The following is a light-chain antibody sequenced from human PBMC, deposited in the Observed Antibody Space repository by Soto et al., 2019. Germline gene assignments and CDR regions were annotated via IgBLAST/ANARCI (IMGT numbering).Light chain of an antibody. J-gene: IGLJ2*01. Sequence: QSALTQPASVSGSPGQSITISCTGTSSDVGSYNLVSWYQQHPGKAPKLLIYEDSRRPSGISNRFSGSKAGNTASLTISGIQAEDEADYYCCSYAGSRTLVFGGGTKVTVL. CDR3: CSYAGSRTLV. CDR1: SSDVGSYNL. V-gene: IGLV2-23*01. CDR2: EDS.